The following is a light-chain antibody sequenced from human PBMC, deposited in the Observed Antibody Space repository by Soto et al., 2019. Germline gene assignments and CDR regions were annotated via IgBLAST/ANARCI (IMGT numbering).Light chain of an antibody. CDR2: LEGSGSY. V-gene: IGLV4-60*02. CDR3: ETWDSNTRV. CDR1: SRHSGYI. Sequence: QPVLTQSSSASASLGSSVKLTCTLSSRHSGYIIAWHQQQPGKAPRYLMRLEGSGSYNKGSGVPDRFSGSSSAADRYLTISNLHFEDEADYYCETWDSNTRVFGGGTKLTVL. J-gene: IGLJ2*01.